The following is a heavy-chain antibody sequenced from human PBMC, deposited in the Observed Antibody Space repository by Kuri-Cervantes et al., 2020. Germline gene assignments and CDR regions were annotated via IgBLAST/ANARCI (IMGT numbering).Heavy chain of an antibody. CDR1: GGTFSSYA. V-gene: IGHV1-69*06. CDR2: IIPIFGTA. D-gene: IGHD6-6*01. Sequence: SVKVSCKASGGTFSSYAISWVRQAPGQGLEWMGGIIPIFGTANYAQKFQGRVTMTEDTSTDTAYMELSSLRSEDTAVYYCATGIAPRGPLVYYYYMDVWGKGTAVTVSS. CDR3: ATGIAPRGPLVYYYYMDV. J-gene: IGHJ6*03.